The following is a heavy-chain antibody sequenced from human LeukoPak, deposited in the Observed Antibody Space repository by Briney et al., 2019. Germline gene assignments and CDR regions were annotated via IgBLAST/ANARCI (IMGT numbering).Heavy chain of an antibody. D-gene: IGHD3-10*01. V-gene: IGHV1-2*02. CDR1: GYTFTGYY. CDR3: AKNPRRFGELSESYFDY. CDR2: INPNSGDT. Sequence: ASVKVSCKASGYTFTGYYMHWVRQAPGQGLEWMGWINPNSGDTNFAQRFQGRVTMTRDTSIRAAYMELSRLRSDDTALYYCAKNPRRFGELSESYFDYWGQGTLVTVSS. J-gene: IGHJ4*02.